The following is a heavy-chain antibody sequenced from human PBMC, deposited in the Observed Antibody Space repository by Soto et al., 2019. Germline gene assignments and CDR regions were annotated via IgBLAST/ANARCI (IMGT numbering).Heavy chain of an antibody. D-gene: IGHD6-13*01. J-gene: IGHJ4*02. Sequence: GGSLRLSCAVSGFSVSSSHMNWVRQAPGKGLEWVSVIYSGDGPYYADSVRGRFTMSRDNSQSTLYLQMNSLRAEDSAIYYCAAAVGSEYFDYWGQGTLVTVSS. CDR1: GFSVSSSH. V-gene: IGHV3-66*01. CDR3: AAAVGSEYFDY. CDR2: IYSGDGP.